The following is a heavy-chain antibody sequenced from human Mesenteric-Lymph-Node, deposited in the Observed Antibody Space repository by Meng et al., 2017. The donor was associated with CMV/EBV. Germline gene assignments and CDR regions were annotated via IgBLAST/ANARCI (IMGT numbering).Heavy chain of an antibody. D-gene: IGHD3-22*01. Sequence: SETLSLTCAVYGGSFSGYYWSWIRQPPGKGLEWIGEINHSGSTNYNPSLKSRVTISVDTSKNQFSLKLSSVTAADTAVYYCARGYYDSSGYYGVSDYWGQGTLVTVSS. CDR3: ARGYYDSSGYYGVSDY. CDR2: INHSGST. V-gene: IGHV4-34*01. J-gene: IGHJ4*02. CDR1: GGSFSGYY.